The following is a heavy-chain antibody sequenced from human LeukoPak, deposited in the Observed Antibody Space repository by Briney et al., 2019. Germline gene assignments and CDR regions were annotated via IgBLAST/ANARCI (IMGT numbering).Heavy chain of an antibody. D-gene: IGHD6-19*01. CDR2: IYYSGST. J-gene: IGHJ4*02. CDR3: ARGESSGWYVVDY. Sequence: SETLSLTCTVSGGSISSYYWSWIRQPPGKGLEWIGYIYYSGSTNYNPSLKSRVTISVDTSKNQFSLKLSSVTAADTAVYYCARGESSGWYVVDYWGQGTLVTVSS. CDR1: GGSISSYY. V-gene: IGHV4-59*01.